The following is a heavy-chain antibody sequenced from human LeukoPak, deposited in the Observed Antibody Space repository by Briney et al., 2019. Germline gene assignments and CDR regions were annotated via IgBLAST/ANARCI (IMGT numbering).Heavy chain of an antibody. CDR2: ISAYNGNT. D-gene: IGHD3-3*01. Sequence: ASVKVSFKASGYTFTSYGISWVRQAPGHGLERMGWISAYNGNTNYAQKLQGRVTMTTDTSTSTAYLELRSLRSDDTAVYYCARVGRFLEWLLWDYWGQGTLVTVSS. V-gene: IGHV1-18*01. CDR1: GYTFTSYG. CDR3: ARVGRFLEWLLWDY. J-gene: IGHJ4*02.